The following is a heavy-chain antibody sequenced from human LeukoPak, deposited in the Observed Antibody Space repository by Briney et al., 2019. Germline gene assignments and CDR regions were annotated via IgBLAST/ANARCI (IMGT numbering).Heavy chain of an antibody. V-gene: IGHV3-23*01. Sequence: GGSLRLSCAASGFTFSSYATTWVRQAPGKGLEWVSAVSGSGDSTYYADSVKGRFTIARDNSKNTLYLQMNSLRAEDTAIYYCAKSPSGSYKLSWFDPWGQGTLVTVSS. CDR1: GFTFSSYA. CDR3: AKSPSGSYKLSWFDP. D-gene: IGHD1-26*01. J-gene: IGHJ5*02. CDR2: VSGSGDST.